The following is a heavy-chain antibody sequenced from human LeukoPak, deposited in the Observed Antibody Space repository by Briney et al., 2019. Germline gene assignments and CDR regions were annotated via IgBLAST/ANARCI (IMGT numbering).Heavy chain of an antibody. CDR1: GYTFTGYY. CDR3: ARVSSESSGFVYFFDY. V-gene: IGHV1-2*02. CDR2: INPNSGGT. J-gene: IGHJ4*02. Sequence: ASVKVSCKASGYTFTGYYMHWVRQAPGQGLEWMGWINPNSGGTNYAQKFQGRVTMTRDTSISTAYMELSRLRSDDTAVYYCARVSSESSGFVYFFDYWGQGTLVTVYS. D-gene: IGHD3-22*01.